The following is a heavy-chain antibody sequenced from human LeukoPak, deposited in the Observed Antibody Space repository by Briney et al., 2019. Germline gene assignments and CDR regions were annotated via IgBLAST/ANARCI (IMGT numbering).Heavy chain of an antibody. J-gene: IGHJ4*02. V-gene: IGHV1-24*01. D-gene: IGHD3-9*01. CDR2: FDPEDGET. CDR3: ATVTPAVLRYFDWLSLVFDY. CDR1: GYTLTELS. Sequence: ASVKVSCKVSGYTLTELSMHWVQQAPGKGLEWMGGFDPEDGETIYAQKFQGRVTMTEDTSTDTAYMELSSLRSEDTAVYYCATVTPAVLRYFDWLSLVFDYWGQGTLVTVSS.